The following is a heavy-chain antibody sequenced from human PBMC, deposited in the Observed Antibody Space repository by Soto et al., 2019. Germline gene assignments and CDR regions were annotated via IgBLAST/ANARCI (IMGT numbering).Heavy chain of an antibody. CDR3: ASSEGYDFWSGYYQHDFDY. CDR1: GGSISSSSYY. CDR2: IYYSGST. D-gene: IGHD3-3*01. J-gene: IGHJ4*02. V-gene: IGHV4-39*01. Sequence: SETLSLTCTVSGGSISSSSYYWGWIRQPPGKGLEWIGSIYYSGSTYYNPSLKSRVTISVDTSKNQFSLKPSSVTAADTAVYYCASSEGYDFWSGYYQHDFDYWGQGTLVTVSS.